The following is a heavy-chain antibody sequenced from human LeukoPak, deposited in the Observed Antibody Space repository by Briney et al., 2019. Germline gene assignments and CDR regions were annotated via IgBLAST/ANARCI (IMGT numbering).Heavy chain of an antibody. CDR3: ARGRVSSSTWYSTYYYYFYMDV. V-gene: IGHV4-39*07. Sequence: PSETLSLTCTVSGGSISSSNYYWGWIRQPPGKGLEWIGSVYYSGSTYYSPSLKSRVTISVDTTKNLFSLRLRSVTAADTAVYFCARGRVSSSTWYSTYYYYFYMDVWGKGTTVTVSS. CDR2: VYYSGST. D-gene: IGHD1-1*01. CDR1: GGSISSSNYY. J-gene: IGHJ6*03.